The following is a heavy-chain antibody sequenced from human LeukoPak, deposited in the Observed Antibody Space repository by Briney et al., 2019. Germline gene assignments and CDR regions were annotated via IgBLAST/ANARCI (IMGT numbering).Heavy chain of an antibody. D-gene: IGHD6-19*01. V-gene: IGHV3-21*01. CDR1: GFTFSSYS. J-gene: IGHJ4*02. CDR2: ISCSGSYI. Sequence: GGSLRLSCAASGFTFSSYSMNWVRQAPGKGLEWVSSISCSGSYIYYADSVKGRFTISRDNAKNSLYLQMNSLRVEDTGVYYCARERTSTSYSSGWYDVDYWGQGTPVTVSS. CDR3: ARERTSTSYSSGWYDVDY.